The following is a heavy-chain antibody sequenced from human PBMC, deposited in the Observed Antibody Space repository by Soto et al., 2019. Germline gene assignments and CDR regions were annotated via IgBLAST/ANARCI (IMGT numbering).Heavy chain of an antibody. V-gene: IGHV4-39*01. CDR1: GGSISSSSYY. D-gene: IGHD2-21*02. J-gene: IGHJ4*02. CDR2: IYYSGST. Sequence: KTSETLSLTCTASGGSISSSSYYWGWIRHPPGKGLEWIGSIYYSGSTYYNPSLKSRVTISVDTSKNQFSLKLSSVTAADTAVYYCARVFAYCGGDCSNYIDYWGQGTLVTVSS. CDR3: ARVFAYCGGDCSNYIDY.